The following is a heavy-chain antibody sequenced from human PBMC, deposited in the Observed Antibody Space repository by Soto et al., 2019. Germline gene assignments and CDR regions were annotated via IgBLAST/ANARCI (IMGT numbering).Heavy chain of an antibody. J-gene: IGHJ6*02. CDR1: GFTFSSYV. D-gene: IGHD2-2*01. V-gene: IGHV3-33*01. Sequence: QPSGSLRLSCAASGFTFSSYVIHVFLQAPAKGLEGVAVIWYDGSNKYYAESVKSRVTISRDNSKTTLYLQMTSLRAEDTAVYYCSRDLICHTNFYYGIDVWGQGTMVTVSS. CDR2: IWYDGSNK. CDR3: SRDLICHTNFYYGIDV.